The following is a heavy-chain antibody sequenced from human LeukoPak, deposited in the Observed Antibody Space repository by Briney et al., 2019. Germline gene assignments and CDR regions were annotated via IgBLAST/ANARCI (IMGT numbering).Heavy chain of an antibody. Sequence: PSEALSLTCTVSGYSISSGYYWGWIRQPPGKGLEWIGSIYHSGSTYYNPSLKCRVTISVDTSKNQFSLKLSSVTAADTAVYYCAISLVANYYGMDVWGQGTTVTVSS. CDR2: IYHSGST. CDR3: AISLVANYYGMDV. V-gene: IGHV4-38-2*02. D-gene: IGHD2-15*01. CDR1: GYSISSGYY. J-gene: IGHJ6*02.